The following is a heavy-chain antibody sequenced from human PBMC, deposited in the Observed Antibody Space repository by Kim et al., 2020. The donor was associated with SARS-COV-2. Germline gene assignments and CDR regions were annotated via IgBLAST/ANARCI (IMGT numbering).Heavy chain of an antibody. CDR2: INDSGTT. Sequence: SETLSLTCAVYGGSFSGYYWNWIRQTPGKGLEWIGEINDSGTTNYNPSLKSRITTLVDTSKNQFSMKLSSVTAADTALYYCARDKLNVYRSPCLYWGQGTLVTVSP. CDR3: ARDKLNVYRSPCLY. V-gene: IGHV4-34*01. D-gene: IGHD1-20*01. CDR1: GGSFSGYY. J-gene: IGHJ1*01.